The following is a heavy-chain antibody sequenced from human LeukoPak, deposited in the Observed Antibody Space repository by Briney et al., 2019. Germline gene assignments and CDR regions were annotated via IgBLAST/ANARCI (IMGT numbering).Heavy chain of an antibody. Sequence: KPSETPSLTCAVSGGSISSGGYSWSWIRQPPGKGLEWIGYIYHSGSAYYNPSLKSRVTISVDRSKNQFSLKLSSVTAADTAVYYCARAHDLWYYFDYWGQGTLVTVSS. D-gene: IGHD3/OR15-3a*01. CDR2: IYHSGSA. V-gene: IGHV4-30-2*01. CDR3: ARAHDLWYYFDY. CDR1: GGSISSGGYS. J-gene: IGHJ4*02.